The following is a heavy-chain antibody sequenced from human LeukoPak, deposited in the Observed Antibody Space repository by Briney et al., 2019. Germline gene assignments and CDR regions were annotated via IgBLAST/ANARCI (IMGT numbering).Heavy chain of an antibody. Sequence: GGSLGLSCAASGASFSRYWMSWVRQAPGKGLEWVASIKEDRSEKYYVDSVKGRFTISRDNAKNSLYLQMNSLRAEDTALYYCARDEGLSWFDPWGQGTLVIVSS. V-gene: IGHV3-7*01. CDR2: IKEDRSEK. D-gene: IGHD2/OR15-2a*01. CDR1: GASFSRYW. CDR3: ARDEGLSWFDP. J-gene: IGHJ5*02.